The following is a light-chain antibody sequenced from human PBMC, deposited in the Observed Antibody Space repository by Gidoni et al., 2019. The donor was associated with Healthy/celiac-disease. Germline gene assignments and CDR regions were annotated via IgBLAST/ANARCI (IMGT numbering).Light chain of an antibody. J-gene: IGLJ1*01. V-gene: IGLV2-8*01. CDR2: EVN. CDR1: SSDVGGYNF. CDR3: SSYAGSNSYV. Sequence: QSALTQPPSASASPGQSVTITCTGPSSDVGGYNFVSWYQQHPGKAPKLLIYEVNNRPSGVPDRFFGSKSGNTASLTVSELQAEDEADYYCSSYAGSNSYVFGSGTKVTVL.